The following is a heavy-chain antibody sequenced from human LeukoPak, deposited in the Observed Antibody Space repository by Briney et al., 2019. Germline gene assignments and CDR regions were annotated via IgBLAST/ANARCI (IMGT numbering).Heavy chain of an antibody. V-gene: IGHV4-4*02. CDR3: ARATIANYYGSGIQDY. J-gene: IGHJ4*02. CDR1: GGSISSSNW. CDR2: IYHSGST. D-gene: IGHD3-10*01. Sequence: PSETLSLTCAVSGGSISSSNWWSWVRQPPGKGLEWIGEIYHSGSTNYNPSLESRVTISVDTSKNQFSLKLSSVTAADTAVYYCARATIANYYGSGIQDYWGQGTLVTVSS.